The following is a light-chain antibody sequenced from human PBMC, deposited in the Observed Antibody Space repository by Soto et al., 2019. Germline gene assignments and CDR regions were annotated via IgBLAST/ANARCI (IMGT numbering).Light chain of an antibody. CDR3: QQFNSSPCT. V-gene: IGKV3-20*01. Sequence: EIVLTQSPGTLSLSPGERATLSFRASQSVSSSYLAWYQQKPGQAPRLLIYGASSRATGIPDSFSGSGSGTKSKLTISSLQPEDFATYYCQQFNSSPCTFGHGTKLEI. J-gene: IGKJ2*02. CDR2: GAS. CDR1: QSVSSSY.